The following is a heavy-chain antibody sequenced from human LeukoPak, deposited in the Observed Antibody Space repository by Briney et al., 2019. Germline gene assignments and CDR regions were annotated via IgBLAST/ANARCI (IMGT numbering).Heavy chain of an antibody. D-gene: IGHD4-23*01. CDR2: ISAYNGNT. CDR1: GYTFTSYG. J-gene: IGHJ4*02. CDR3: ARAAPYGGNSRPFDY. V-gene: IGHV1-18*01. Sequence: GASVKVSCKASGYTFTSYGISWVRQAPGQGLEWMGWISAYNGNTNYAQKLQGRVTMTTDTSTSTAYTELRSLRSDDTAVYYCARAAPYGGNSRPFDYWGQGTLVTVSS.